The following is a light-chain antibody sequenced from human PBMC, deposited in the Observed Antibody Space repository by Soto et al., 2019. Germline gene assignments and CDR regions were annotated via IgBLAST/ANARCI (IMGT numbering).Light chain of an antibody. CDR2: AAS. Sequence: DIQMTQSPSSLSASVGDRVTITCRASQSISSSLNWYQQKPGKAPKLLIYAASSLQSGVPSRFSGSGSGTDFTLTISSLQPEDFATYCCQQRYSSPLTFGGWNKVELK. J-gene: IGKJ4*01. V-gene: IGKV1-39*01. CDR1: QSISSS. CDR3: QQRYSSPLT.